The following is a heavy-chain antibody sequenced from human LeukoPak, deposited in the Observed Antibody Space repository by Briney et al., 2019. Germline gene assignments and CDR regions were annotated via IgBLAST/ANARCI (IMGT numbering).Heavy chain of an antibody. J-gene: IGHJ4*02. CDR2: IIPIFGTA. Sequence: ASVKVSCKASGGTFSSYAISWVRQAPGQGLEWMGGIIPIFGTANYAQKFQGRVTITADESTSTAYMELSSLRSEDTAVYYCASPTAGSGKHFDYWGREPWSPSPQ. D-gene: IGHD3-10*01. V-gene: IGHV1-69*13. CDR3: ASPTAGSGKHFDY. CDR1: GGTFSSYA.